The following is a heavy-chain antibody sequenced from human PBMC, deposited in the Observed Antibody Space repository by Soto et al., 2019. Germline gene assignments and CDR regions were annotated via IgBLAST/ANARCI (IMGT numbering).Heavy chain of an antibody. CDR1: GFTVSSNY. V-gene: IGHV3-66*01. D-gene: IGHD3-9*01. Sequence: GGSLRLSCAASGFTVSSNYMSWVRQAPGKGLEWVSVIYSGGSTYYADSVKGRFTISRDNSKNTLYLQMNSLRAEDTAVYYCARDLIALRYFDWSLPGGDVWGKGTTVTVSP. CDR2: IYSGGST. J-gene: IGHJ6*04. CDR3: ARDLIALRYFDWSLPGGDV.